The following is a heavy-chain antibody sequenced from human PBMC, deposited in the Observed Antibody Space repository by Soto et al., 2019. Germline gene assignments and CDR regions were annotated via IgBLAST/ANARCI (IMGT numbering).Heavy chain of an antibody. J-gene: IGHJ6*02. V-gene: IGHV3-15*01. CDR1: GFTFREAW. D-gene: IGHD1-7*01. Sequence: PGGSLRLSCAASGFTFREAWMSWVLQAPGKGLEWVGRIKSKSDGETTDYAALVKGRFTISRDDSEKTLHLQMNSLKAEDSAIYYCVTGGPELYYYYYGMDVWGQGTTVTVSS. CDR2: IKSKSDGETT. CDR3: VTGGPELYYYYYGMDV.